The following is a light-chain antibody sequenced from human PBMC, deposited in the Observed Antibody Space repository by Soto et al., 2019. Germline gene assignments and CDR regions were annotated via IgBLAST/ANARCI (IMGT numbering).Light chain of an antibody. Sequence: DFQMTQSPSTLSASVGDRVTITCRAGQSIGSWLAWYQQKPGKAPRLLIYQASTLESGVPSRFSGSESGTDFTLTISSLQPDDFATYYCQQYKIYWTFGQGTKVEIK. V-gene: IGKV1-5*03. CDR3: QQYKIYWT. J-gene: IGKJ1*01. CDR2: QAS. CDR1: QSIGSW.